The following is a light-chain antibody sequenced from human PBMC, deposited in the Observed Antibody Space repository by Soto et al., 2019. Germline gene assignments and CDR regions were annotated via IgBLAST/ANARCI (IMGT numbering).Light chain of an antibody. Sequence: DIQMTQSPSSLSASVGDRVTITCRASQGISNYLAWYQQKPGKVPKLLIYAASTLQSGVPSRFNGSGSGTDFTLTISSLRPEDVATYYCQKYNSAPRTFGQGTKVEIK. J-gene: IGKJ1*01. CDR2: AAS. CDR3: QKYNSAPRT. CDR1: QGISNY. V-gene: IGKV1-27*01.